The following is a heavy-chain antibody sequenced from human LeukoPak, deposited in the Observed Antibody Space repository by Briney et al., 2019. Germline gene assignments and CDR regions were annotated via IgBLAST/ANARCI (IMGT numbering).Heavy chain of an antibody. CDR1: GGSISSGDYY. Sequence: SETLSLTCTVSGGSISSGDYYWSWIRQPPGKGLEWIGSIYYSGSTYYNPSLKSRVTISVDTSKNQFSLKLSSVTAADTAVYYCARGSTEDYDFWSGYYTGYYYYYYMDVWGKGTTVTVSS. J-gene: IGHJ6*03. V-gene: IGHV4-39*07. CDR2: IYYSGST. CDR3: ARGSTEDYDFWSGYYTGYYYYYYMDV. D-gene: IGHD3-3*01.